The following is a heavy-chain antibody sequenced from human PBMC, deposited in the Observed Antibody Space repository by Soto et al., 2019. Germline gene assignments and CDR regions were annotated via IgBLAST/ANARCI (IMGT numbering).Heavy chain of an antibody. J-gene: IGHJ6*02. D-gene: IGHD2-2*01. V-gene: IGHV6-1*01. Sequence: PSQTLSLTCAISGDSVSSNSAAWNWTRQSPSRGLEWLGRTYYRSKWYNDYAVSVKSRITINPDTSKNQFSLQLNSVTPEDTAVYYCARALGYCSSTSCYGDFVASGMDVWGQGTTVTVSS. CDR2: TYYRSKWYN. CDR1: GDSVSSNSAA. CDR3: ARALGYCSSTSCYGDFVASGMDV.